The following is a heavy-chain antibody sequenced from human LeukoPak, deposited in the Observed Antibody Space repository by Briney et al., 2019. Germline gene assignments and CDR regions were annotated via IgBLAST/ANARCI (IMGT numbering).Heavy chain of an antibody. V-gene: IGHV4-61*08. Sequence: SETLSLTCTVSGGSISSGGYYWSWIRQPPGKGLEWIGYIYYSGSTNYNPSLKSRVTISVDTSKNQFSLKLSSVTAADTAVYYCARHGYSSSWYFSHWGQGTLVTVSS. J-gene: IGHJ4*02. CDR3: ARHGYSSSWYFSH. D-gene: IGHD6-13*01. CDR2: IYYSGST. CDR1: GGSISSGGYY.